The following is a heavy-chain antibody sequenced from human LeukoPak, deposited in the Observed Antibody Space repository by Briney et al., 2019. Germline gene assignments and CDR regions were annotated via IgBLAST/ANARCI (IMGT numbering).Heavy chain of an antibody. V-gene: IGHV4-59*01. CDR3: ARAPEWEPDNFDY. CDR2: IYYSGST. CDR1: GLTFSNYA. J-gene: IGHJ4*02. D-gene: IGHD1-26*01. Sequence: GSLRLSCSASGLTFSNYAMHWVRQAPGKGLEWIGYIYYSGSTNYNPSLKSRVTTSVDTSKNQFSLKLSSVTAADTAVYYCARAPEWEPDNFDYWGQGTLVTVSS.